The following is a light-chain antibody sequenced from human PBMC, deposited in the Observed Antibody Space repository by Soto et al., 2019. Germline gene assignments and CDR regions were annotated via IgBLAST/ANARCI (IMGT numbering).Light chain of an antibody. CDR3: QHYYTTPWT. J-gene: IGKJ1*01. Sequence: DIVMTQSPDSLAVSLGERATINCKSSQSVLYSSYNKNYLAWYQQKPGQPPKLLIYWASTRESGVPDRFSGSRSATDFPLTISSLQAEELAAYYYQHYYTTPWTFGQGTKVEIK. V-gene: IGKV4-1*01. CDR2: WAS. CDR1: QSVLYSSYNKNY.